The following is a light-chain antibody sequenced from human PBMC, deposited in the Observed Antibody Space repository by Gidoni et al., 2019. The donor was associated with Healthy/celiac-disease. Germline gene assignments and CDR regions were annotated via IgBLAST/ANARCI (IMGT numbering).Light chain of an antibody. CDR3: QSADSRGTYV. Sequence: SYELTQPPSVSVSPGQTARINCSGDALPKQYAYWYQQKPGQAPVLVIYKDSERPSGIPERFSGSSSGTTGTLTISGVQAEDEADYYCQSADSRGTYVFGTGTKVTVL. V-gene: IGLV3-25*03. CDR2: KDS. CDR1: ALPKQY. J-gene: IGLJ1*01.